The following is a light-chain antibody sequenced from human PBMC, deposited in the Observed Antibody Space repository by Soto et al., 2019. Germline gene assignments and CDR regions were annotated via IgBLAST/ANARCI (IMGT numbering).Light chain of an antibody. CDR1: SSDVGGYNY. Sequence: QSARTQPASVSGSPGQSITISCTGTSSDVGGYNYVSWYQQHPGKAPKLMIYEVSNRPSGVSNRFSGSKSGNTASLTISGLQAEDEAHYYCSSYTSSSTPVVFGGGTQLTVL. CDR3: SSYTSSSTPVV. J-gene: IGLJ2*01. V-gene: IGLV2-14*01. CDR2: EVS.